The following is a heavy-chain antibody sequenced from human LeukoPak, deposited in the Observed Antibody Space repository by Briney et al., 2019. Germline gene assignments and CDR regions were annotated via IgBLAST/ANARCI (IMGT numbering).Heavy chain of an antibody. J-gene: IGHJ3*02. V-gene: IGHV4-39*01. Sequence: SETLSLTCTVSGGSISSSSYYWGWIRQPPGKGLEWIGSIYYSGSTYYNPSLKSRVTIPVDTSKNQFSLKLSSVTAADTAVYYCAAHDSGGSDAFDIWGQGTMVTVSS. CDR3: AAHDSGGSDAFDI. CDR2: IYYSGST. CDR1: GGSISSSSYY. D-gene: IGHD3-22*01.